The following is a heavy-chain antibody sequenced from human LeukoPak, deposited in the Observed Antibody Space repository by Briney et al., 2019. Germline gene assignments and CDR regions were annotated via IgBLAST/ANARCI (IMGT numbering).Heavy chain of an antibody. V-gene: IGHV3-30*18. CDR1: GLTFSSYG. J-gene: IGHJ4*02. CDR3: AKALVRGYSGYDSL. Sequence: GGSLRLSCAASGLTFSSYGMHWVRQAPGKGLEWVAVISYDGSNKYYADSVKGRFTISRDNSKNTLYLQMNSLRAEDTAVYYCAKALVRGYSGYDSLWGQGTLVTVSS. D-gene: IGHD5-12*01. CDR2: ISYDGSNK.